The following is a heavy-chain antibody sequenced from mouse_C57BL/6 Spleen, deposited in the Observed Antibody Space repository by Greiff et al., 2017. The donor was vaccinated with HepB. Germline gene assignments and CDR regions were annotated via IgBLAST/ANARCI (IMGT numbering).Heavy chain of an antibody. CDR3: ARGEELRLSYFDY. Sequence: EVHLVESGGGLVKPGGSLKLSCAASGFTFSDYGMHWVRQAPEKGLEWVAYISSGSSTIYYADTVKGRFTISRDNAKNTLFLQMTSLRSEDTAMYYCARGEELRLSYFDYWGQGTTLTVSS. D-gene: IGHD3-2*02. V-gene: IGHV5-17*01. CDR1: GFTFSDYG. J-gene: IGHJ2*01. CDR2: ISSGSSTI.